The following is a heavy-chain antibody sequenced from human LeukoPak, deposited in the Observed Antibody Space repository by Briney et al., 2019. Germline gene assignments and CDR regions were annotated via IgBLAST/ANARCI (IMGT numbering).Heavy chain of an antibody. CDR2: MNPNTGGS. J-gene: IGHJ5*02. CDR3: AREVGYSSSYYGRFDP. D-gene: IGHD6-19*01. Sequence: ASVKVSCKASGYTFTGFYMHWVRQAPGQGLEWMGRMNPNTGGSNYAQNFQGRVTMTRDTSISTAYMELSRLKSDDTAVYYCAREVGYSSSYYGRFDPWGQGTLVTVSS. CDR1: GYTFTGFY. V-gene: IGHV1-2*06.